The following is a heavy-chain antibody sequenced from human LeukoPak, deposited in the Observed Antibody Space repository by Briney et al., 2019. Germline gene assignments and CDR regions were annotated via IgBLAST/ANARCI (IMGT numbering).Heavy chain of an antibody. Sequence: ASVKVTCKASGYTFTGYYMHWVRQAPGQGLEWMGWINPNSGGTNYAQKFQGRVTMTRDTSISTAYMELSRLRSDDTAVYYCARDLKVKWDLNYWGQGTLVTVSS. CDR2: INPNSGGT. J-gene: IGHJ4*02. CDR3: ARDLKVKWDLNY. V-gene: IGHV1-2*02. D-gene: IGHD1-26*01. CDR1: GYTFTGYY.